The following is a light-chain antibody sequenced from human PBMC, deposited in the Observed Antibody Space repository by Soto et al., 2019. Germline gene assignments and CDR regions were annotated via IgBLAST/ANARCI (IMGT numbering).Light chain of an antibody. J-gene: IGLJ1*01. CDR3: SSYTTSSTYV. Sequence: QSALTQPASVSGSPGQSITISCTGTSSDVGIYNYVSWYQQHPGKAPKLIIFDVSNRPSGVSNRFSGSKSGSTASLTISGLQAEDEADYYCSSYTTSSTYVFGSGTKVTVL. CDR2: DVS. CDR1: SSDVGIYNY. V-gene: IGLV2-14*03.